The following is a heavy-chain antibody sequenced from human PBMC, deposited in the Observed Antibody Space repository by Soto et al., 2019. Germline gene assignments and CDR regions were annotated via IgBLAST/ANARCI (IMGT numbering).Heavy chain of an antibody. D-gene: IGHD3-9*01. Sequence: GGSLRLSCAASGFTFSDYYMSWIRQAPGKGLEWVSYISSSGSTIYYADSVKGRFTISRDNAKNSLYLQMNSLRAEDTAVYYFARVVYDILTGYLHYYFDYWGQGTLVTVSS. CDR2: ISSSGSTI. V-gene: IGHV3-11*01. CDR1: GFTFSDYY. J-gene: IGHJ4*02. CDR3: ARVVYDILTGYLHYYFDY.